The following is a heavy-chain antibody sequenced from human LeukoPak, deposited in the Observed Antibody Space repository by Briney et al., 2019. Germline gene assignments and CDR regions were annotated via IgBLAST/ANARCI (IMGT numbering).Heavy chain of an antibody. CDR1: GYTFTSYD. CDR2: MNPNSGNT. Sequence: GASVKVSCKASGYTFTSYDINWVRPATGQGLEWMGWMNPNSGNTGYAQKFQGRVTMTRNTSISTAYMELSSLRSEDTAVYYCARGPIQLWFYYYYYYGMDVWGQGTTVTVSS. CDR3: ARGPIQLWFYYYYYYGMDV. J-gene: IGHJ6*02. D-gene: IGHD5-18*01. V-gene: IGHV1-8*01.